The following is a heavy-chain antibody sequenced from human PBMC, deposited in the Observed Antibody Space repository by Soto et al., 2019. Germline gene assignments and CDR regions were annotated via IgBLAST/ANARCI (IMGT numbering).Heavy chain of an antibody. D-gene: IGHD4-17*01. CDR1: GGSISSSNW. CDR3: ARVWTTVTNWFDP. CDR2: IYHSGST. V-gene: IGHV4-4*02. Sequence: QVQLQESGPGLVKPSGTLSLTCAVSGGSISSSNWWSWVRQPPGKGLEWIGEIYHSGSTNYNPSLRGGVPIPVATSKNQFSLKLSSVTAADTAVYYCARVWTTVTNWFDPWGQGTLVTVSS. J-gene: IGHJ5*02.